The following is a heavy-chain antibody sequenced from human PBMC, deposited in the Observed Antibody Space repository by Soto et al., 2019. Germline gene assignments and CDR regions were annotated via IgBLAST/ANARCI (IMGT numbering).Heavy chain of an antibody. CDR3: ATFGPFELRFLEWLY. J-gene: IGHJ4*02. Sequence: GGSLRLSCAASGFTSSSYGMHWVRQAPGKGLEWVAVISYDGSNKYYADSVKGRFTISRDNSKNTLYLQMNSLRAEDTAVYYCATFGPFELRFLEWLYWGQGTLVTVSS. CDR2: ISYDGSNK. D-gene: IGHD3-3*01. CDR1: GFTSSSYG. V-gene: IGHV3-30*03.